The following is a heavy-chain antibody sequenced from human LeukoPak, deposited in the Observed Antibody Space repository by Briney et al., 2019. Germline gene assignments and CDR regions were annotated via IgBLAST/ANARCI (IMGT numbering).Heavy chain of an antibody. V-gene: IGHV3-74*01. D-gene: IGHD5-24*01. CDR1: GFTFSNYW. Sequence: GGSLRLSCAASGFTFSNYWMHWVRQAPGKGLVWVSRINSDGINTSYADSVKGRFTVSRDNSKNMVFLQMNSLRAEDTAIYYCAKDDAYLQYDDWGQGTLVTVSS. CDR3: AKDDAYLQYDD. J-gene: IGHJ4*02. CDR2: INSDGINT.